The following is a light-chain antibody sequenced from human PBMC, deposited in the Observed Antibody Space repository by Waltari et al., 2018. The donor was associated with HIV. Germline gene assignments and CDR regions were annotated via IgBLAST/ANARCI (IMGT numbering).Light chain of an antibody. CDR2: DVS. CDR3: CSYAGSYTYV. Sequence: QSALTQPRSVSGSPGQSVPISCTGTSSDVGGYNYVSWYQQHPGKAPKLMIFDVSKRPSGVPDRFSGSKSGNTASLTISGLQAEDEADYYCCSYAGSYTYVFGTGSEVTVL. CDR1: SSDVGGYNY. V-gene: IGLV2-11*01. J-gene: IGLJ1*01.